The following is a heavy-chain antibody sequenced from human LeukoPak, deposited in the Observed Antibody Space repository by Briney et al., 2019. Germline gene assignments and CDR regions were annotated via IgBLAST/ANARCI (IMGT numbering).Heavy chain of an antibody. CDR2: IYYSGST. D-gene: IGHD1-26*01. V-gene: IGHV4-30-4*08. J-gene: IGHJ4*02. CDR1: GGSISSGDYY. Sequence: PSQTLSLTCTVSGGSISSGDYYWSWIRQPPGKGLEWIGYIYYSGSTYYNPSLKSRVTMSVDTSKNQFSLKLSSVTAADTAVYYCAREGNISGSSFWGPPDYWGQGTLVTVSS. CDR3: AREGNISGSSFWGPPDY.